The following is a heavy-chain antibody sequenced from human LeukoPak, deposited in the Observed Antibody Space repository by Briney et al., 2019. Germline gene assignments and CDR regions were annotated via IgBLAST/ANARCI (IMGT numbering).Heavy chain of an antibody. J-gene: IGHJ4*02. Sequence: ASVKVSCKASGYTFTSYGISWVRQAPGQGLEWMGWISAYNGNTNYAQKLQGRVTMTTDTSTSTAYMELRSLRSDDTAVYYCARVPWGIAAAGTSYYAYYFDYWGQGTLVTVSS. CDR2: ISAYNGNT. D-gene: IGHD6-13*01. CDR1: GYTFTSYG. V-gene: IGHV1-18*01. CDR3: ARVPWGIAAAGTSYYAYYFDY.